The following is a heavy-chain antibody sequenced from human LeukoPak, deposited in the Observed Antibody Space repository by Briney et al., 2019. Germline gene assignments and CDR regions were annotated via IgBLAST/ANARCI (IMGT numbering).Heavy chain of an antibody. CDR1: GGSISSSSYY. CDR3: ASRPAVVVAAAYYFDY. V-gene: IGHV4-39*07. Sequence: SETLSLTCTVSGGSISSSSYYWSWIRQPPGKGLEWIGEINHSGSTNYNPSLKSRVTILVDTSKNQFSLKLSSVTAADTAVYYCASRPAVVVAAAYYFDYWGQGTLVTVSS. D-gene: IGHD2-15*01. CDR2: INHSGST. J-gene: IGHJ4*02.